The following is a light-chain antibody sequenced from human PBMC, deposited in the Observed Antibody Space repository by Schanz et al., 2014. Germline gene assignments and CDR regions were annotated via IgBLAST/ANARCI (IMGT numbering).Light chain of an antibody. CDR3: SSYASGSSWV. J-gene: IGLJ3*02. CDR1: RSDVGGYNY. CDR2: DVS. Sequence: SALTQPASVSGSPGQSITISCTGTRSDVGGYNYVSWYQQHPGKAPKLMIHDVSNRPSGVSTRFSGSKSGNTASLTISGLQAEDEAAYYCSSYASGSSWVFGGGTKLTVL. V-gene: IGLV2-14*03.